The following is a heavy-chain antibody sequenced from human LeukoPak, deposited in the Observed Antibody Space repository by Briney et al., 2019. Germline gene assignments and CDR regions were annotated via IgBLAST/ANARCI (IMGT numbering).Heavy chain of an antibody. V-gene: IGHV3-48*04. CDR2: ISDSGTTM. CDR1: GFTFSSFS. CDR3: ARESSSGPDY. Sequence: PGGSLRLSCAASGFTFSSFSMNWVRQAPGKGLEWVSYISDSGTTMYYADSVKGRFTISRDNAKNSLYLQMNSLRAEDTAVYYCARESSSGPDYWGQGTLVTVSS. J-gene: IGHJ4*02. D-gene: IGHD6-19*01.